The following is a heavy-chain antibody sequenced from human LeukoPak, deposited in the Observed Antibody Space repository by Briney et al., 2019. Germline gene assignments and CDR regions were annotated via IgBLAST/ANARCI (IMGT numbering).Heavy chain of an antibody. V-gene: IGHV3-48*04. CDR3: AKVLSEYSGYDLGY. CDR2: VSISSGTI. D-gene: IGHD5-12*01. CDR1: GFTFTGHN. Sequence: GGSLRLSCAASGFTFTGHNMNWVRQAPGKGLEWISFVSISSGTIYYADSVKGRFSISRDNAKSSLDLQMNSLRAEDTAVYYCAKVLSEYSGYDLGYWGQGTLVTVSS. J-gene: IGHJ4*02.